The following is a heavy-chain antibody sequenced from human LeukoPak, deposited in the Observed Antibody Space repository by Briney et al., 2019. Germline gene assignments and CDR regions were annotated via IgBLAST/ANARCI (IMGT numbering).Heavy chain of an antibody. CDR2: INPDSGAT. J-gene: IGHJ4*02. CDR3: ARSEMADY. CDR1: GYTFTGYY. D-gene: IGHD1-14*01. Sequence: ASVKVSCKASGYTFTGYYMHWVRQAPGQGLEWMGWINPDSGATNYAQRFRGRVTMTRDTSIRTACMEPSRRRSNDTALYYCARSEMADYWGQGTLVTVSS. V-gene: IGHV1-2*02.